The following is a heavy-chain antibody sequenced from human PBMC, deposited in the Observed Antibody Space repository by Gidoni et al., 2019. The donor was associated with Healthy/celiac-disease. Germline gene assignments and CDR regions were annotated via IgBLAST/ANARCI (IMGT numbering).Heavy chain of an antibody. J-gene: IGHJ6*02. Sequence: EVQLLESVGGLVQPGGYLRLSCAASGFPFSSYAMSGGRQAPGKGLEWVSAISGSGGSTYYADSVKGRFTISRDNSKNTLYLQMNSLRAEDTAVYYCAKDGPDYYYYYGMDVWGQGTTVTVSS. CDR2: ISGSGGST. CDR3: AKDGPDYYYYYGMDV. V-gene: IGHV3-23*01. CDR1: GFPFSSYA.